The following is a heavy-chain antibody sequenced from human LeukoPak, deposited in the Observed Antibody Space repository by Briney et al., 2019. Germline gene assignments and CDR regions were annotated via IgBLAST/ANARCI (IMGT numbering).Heavy chain of an antibody. CDR3: ARGEGYYASGSYFDY. D-gene: IGHD3-10*01. V-gene: IGHV3-21*01. CDR2: ITTSSTYI. Sequence: KPGGSLRLSCAASGFTFSSYTMNWVRQAPGKGLEWVSSITTSSTYIYYADSVRGRFTISRDNAKNSLYLRMSSLRVEDTAVYYCARGEGYYASGSYFDYWGQGTLVTVSS. J-gene: IGHJ4*02. CDR1: GFTFSSYT.